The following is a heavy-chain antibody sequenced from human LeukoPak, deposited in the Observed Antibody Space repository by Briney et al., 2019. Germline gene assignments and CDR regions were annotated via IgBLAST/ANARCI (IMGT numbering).Heavy chain of an antibody. CDR3: ATTKGRAAALPQYFQH. CDR2: ISYDGSNK. Sequence: PGGSLRLSCAASGFTFSSYAMHWARQAPGKGLEWVAVISYDGSNKYYADSVKGRFTISRDNSKNTLYLQMNSLRAEDTAVYYCATTKGRAAALPQYFQHWGQGTLVTVSS. CDR1: GFTFSSYA. D-gene: IGHD6-13*01. J-gene: IGHJ1*01. V-gene: IGHV3-30-3*01.